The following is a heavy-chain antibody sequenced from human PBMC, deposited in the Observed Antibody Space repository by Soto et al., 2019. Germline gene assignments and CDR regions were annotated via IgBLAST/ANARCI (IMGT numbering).Heavy chain of an antibody. J-gene: IGHJ4*02. D-gene: IGHD3-22*01. V-gene: IGHV7-4-1*02. CDR2: INTNTGNP. CDR3: AREARGYYYDSSGYYSDTFDY. Sequence: ASVKVSCKASGYTFTSYAMNWVRQAPGQGLEWMGWINTNTGNPTYAQGFTGRFVFSLDTSVSTAYLQSSSLKAEDTAVYYCAREARGYYYDSSGYYSDTFDYWGQGTLVTVSS. CDR1: GYTFTSYA.